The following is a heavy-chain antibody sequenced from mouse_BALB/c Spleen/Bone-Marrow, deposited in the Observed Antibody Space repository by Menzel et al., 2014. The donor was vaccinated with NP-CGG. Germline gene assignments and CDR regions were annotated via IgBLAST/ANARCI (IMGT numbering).Heavy chain of an antibody. CDR2: ISSDSGAI. Sequence: EVKLQESGGGLVQPGGSRKLSCAASGFTFSSFGMHWVRQAPEKGLEWIAYISSDSGAIFYADTVKGRFTISRDNPKNTLFLQMTSLRSEDTAFYFCTRGGNWEDFDYWGQGTTLTVSS. D-gene: IGHD4-1*01. J-gene: IGHJ2*01. CDR1: GFTFSSFG. CDR3: TRGGNWEDFDY. V-gene: IGHV5-17*02.